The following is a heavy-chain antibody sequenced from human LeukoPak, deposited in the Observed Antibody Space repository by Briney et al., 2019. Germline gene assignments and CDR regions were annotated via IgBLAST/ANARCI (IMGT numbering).Heavy chain of an antibody. D-gene: IGHD3-3*01. Sequence: GASVKVSCKVSGYTLTELSMHWVRQAPGKGLECMGGFDPEDGETIYAQKFQGRVTMTEDTSTDTAYMELSSLRSEDTAVYYCATVALNVLRFLEWARPFDYWGQGTLVTVSS. J-gene: IGHJ4*02. CDR2: FDPEDGET. CDR3: ATVALNVLRFLEWARPFDY. CDR1: GYTLTELS. V-gene: IGHV1-24*01.